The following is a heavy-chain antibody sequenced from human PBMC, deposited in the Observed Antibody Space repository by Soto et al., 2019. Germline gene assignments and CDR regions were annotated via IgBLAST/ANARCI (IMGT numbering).Heavy chain of an antibody. CDR3: AIEYSSSPPSYPIRY. V-gene: IGHV1-69*13. D-gene: IGHD6-6*01. Sequence: SVKVSCKASGGTFSSYSISWVRQAPGQGLEWMGGIIPIFGTANYAQKFQGRVTITADESTSTAYMELSSLRSEDTAVYYCAIEYSSSPPSYPIRYWGQGTLVTVSS. CDR1: GGTFSSYS. J-gene: IGHJ4*02. CDR2: IIPIFGTA.